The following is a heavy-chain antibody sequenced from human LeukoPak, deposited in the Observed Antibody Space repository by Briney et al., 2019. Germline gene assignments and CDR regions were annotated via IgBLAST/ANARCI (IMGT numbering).Heavy chain of an antibody. D-gene: IGHD3-22*01. CDR2: IRGSGGST. CDR1: GFTFNSYA. J-gene: IGHJ4*02. CDR3: AKARADGSGYSD. V-gene: IGHV3-23*01. Sequence: GGSLRRSCAASGFTFNSYAMSWVRQAPGKGLEWVSGIRGSGGSTYYADSVKGRFTIARDNSRITLYLQMNSLRAEDTAVYYCAKARADGSGYSDWGQGTLVTVSS.